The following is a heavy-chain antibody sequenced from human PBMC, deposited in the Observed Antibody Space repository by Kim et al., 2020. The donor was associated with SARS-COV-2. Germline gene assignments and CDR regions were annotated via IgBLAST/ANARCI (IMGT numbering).Heavy chain of an antibody. J-gene: IGHJ5*02. CDR2: INHSGST. Sequence: SETLSLTCAVYGGSFSGYYWSWIRQPPGKGLEWIGEINHSGSTNYNPSLKSRVTISVDTSKNQFSLKLSSVTAADTAVYYCARTRRGYTILTWFDPWGQGTLVTVSS. D-gene: IGHD3-16*02. V-gene: IGHV4-34*01. CDR1: GGSFSGYY. CDR3: ARTRRGYTILTWFDP.